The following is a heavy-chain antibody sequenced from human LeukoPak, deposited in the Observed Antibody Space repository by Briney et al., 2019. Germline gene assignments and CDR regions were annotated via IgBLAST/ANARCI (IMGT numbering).Heavy chain of an antibody. D-gene: IGHD2-15*01. CDR3: VRSLRYCSGGGCYLFGMDV. CDR2: IIPFFATT. Sequence: SVKVSCKASGGNLSTYAMTWVRQAPGQGLEWMGGIIPFFATTNYAQKFQGRVTVTADESTSTSFMELTSLRSDDSAVYYCVRSLRYCSGGGCYLFGMDVWGQGTTVTVSS. CDR1: GGNLSTYA. J-gene: IGHJ6*02. V-gene: IGHV1-69*13.